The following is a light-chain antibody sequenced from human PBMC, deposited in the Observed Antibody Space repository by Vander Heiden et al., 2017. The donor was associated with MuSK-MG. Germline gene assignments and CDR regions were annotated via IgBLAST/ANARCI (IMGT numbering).Light chain of an antibody. CDR2: DGS. CDR3: QQDSTYPWT. Sequence: DIQMTQSPSTLSASVGDRVTITCRASQSINNWLAWYQQKPGRAPKLLIYDGSSLEGGVPSRFSGSGSGTELTLTISSLQPDDFATYFCQQDSTYPWTFGQGTKVXIK. CDR1: QSINNW. V-gene: IGKV1-5*01. J-gene: IGKJ1*01.